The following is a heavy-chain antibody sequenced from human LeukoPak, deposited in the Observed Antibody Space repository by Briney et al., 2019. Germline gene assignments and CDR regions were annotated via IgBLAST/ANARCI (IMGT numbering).Heavy chain of an antibody. CDR2: IYTRGST. V-gene: IGHV4-61*02. J-gene: IGHJ4*02. Sequence: SQTLSLTCTVSGGSISSVSYHWSWIRQPDGKGVEGIVRIYTRGSTNYNPARKTRVTISLDTTKNQFSLKLSSVTAADTAVYYCGSQTFLPHIHVPYYFDYWGQGTLVTVSS. CDR3: GSQTFLPHIHVPYYFDY. CDR1: GGSISSVSYH. D-gene: IGHD2-2*02.